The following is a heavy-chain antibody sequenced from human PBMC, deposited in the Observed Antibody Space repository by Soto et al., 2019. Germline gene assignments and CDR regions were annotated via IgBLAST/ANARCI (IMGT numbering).Heavy chain of an antibody. CDR2: ISYNGNNK. CDR3: AREMGATADYGFDV. V-gene: IGHV3-30-3*01. CDR1: GFIFSSHA. J-gene: IGHJ6*04. D-gene: IGHD1-26*01. Sequence: QVQLVESGGGVVQPGRSLRLACATSGFIFSSHALHWVRQAPGKGLEWVAVISYNGNNKYQADSVKGRFTISRDNSQNTLYLQMNSLRAEDTAVYYCAREMGATADYGFDVWGKGTTVTVSS.